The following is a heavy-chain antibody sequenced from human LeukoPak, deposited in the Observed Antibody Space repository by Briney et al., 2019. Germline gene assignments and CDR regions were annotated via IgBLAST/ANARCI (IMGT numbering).Heavy chain of an antibody. J-gene: IGHJ4*02. V-gene: IGHV3-7*05. D-gene: IGHD6-25*01. Sequence: GGSLRLSCAASGFTFSSYRMSWVRQAPGKGLEWVGNIRQDGSEKQYADSVKGRFSISRDNAKNSVFLQMDSLRAEDTAMYYCARFSRSESGYWGQGTLVTVSS. CDR1: GFTFSSYR. CDR3: ARFSRSESGY. CDR2: IRQDGSEK.